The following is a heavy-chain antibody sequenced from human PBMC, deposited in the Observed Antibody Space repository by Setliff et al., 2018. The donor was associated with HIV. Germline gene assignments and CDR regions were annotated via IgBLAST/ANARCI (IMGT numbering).Heavy chain of an antibody. Sequence: KPSETLSLTCSVSGDSISSGSYFWGWIRQTPGKGLEWIGNIYYTGFAYYNPALQSRVTISLDTSKTHFFLNLTSVTDADTAVYFCTREGRGDPAMATTRIDYWGQGKQVTVSS. V-gene: IGHV4-39*02. CDR3: TREGRGDPAMATTRIDY. CDR2: IYYTGFA. CDR1: GDSISSGSYF. J-gene: IGHJ4*02. D-gene: IGHD1-1*01.